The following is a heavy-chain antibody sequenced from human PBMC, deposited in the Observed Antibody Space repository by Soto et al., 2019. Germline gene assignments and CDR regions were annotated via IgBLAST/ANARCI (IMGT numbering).Heavy chain of an antibody. Sequence: GGSLRLSCAASGFTFRSFTMNWVRQAPGKGLEWVSTISSNSAYIHYTDALRGRFTISRDNAKNSLHLQMNSLRAEDTAVYYCTRDASRDSSARGWFDPWGPGTLVTVSS. CDR2: ISSNSAYI. CDR1: GFTFRSFT. J-gene: IGHJ5*02. D-gene: IGHD6-13*01. V-gene: IGHV3-21*01. CDR3: TRDASRDSSARGWFDP.